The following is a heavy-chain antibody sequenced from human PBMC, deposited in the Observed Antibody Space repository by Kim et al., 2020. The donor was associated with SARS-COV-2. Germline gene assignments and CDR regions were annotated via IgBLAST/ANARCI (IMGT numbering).Heavy chain of an antibody. Sequence: NPSLTSRVTISVDTSKNQFSLKLSSVTAADTAVYYCARGRILDYYYGMDVWGQGTTVTVSS. J-gene: IGHJ6*02. V-gene: IGHV4-31*02. D-gene: IGHD1-1*01. CDR3: ARGRILDYYYGMDV.